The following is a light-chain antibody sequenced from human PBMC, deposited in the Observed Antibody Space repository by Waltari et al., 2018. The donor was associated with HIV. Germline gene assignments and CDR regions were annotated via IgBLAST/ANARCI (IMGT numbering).Light chain of an antibody. J-gene: IGLJ2*01. CDR1: SSYVGGYNS. CDR2: EVS. V-gene: IGLV2-14*01. CDR3: SSYTSSSTRV. Sequence: SALTQPASVSGSPGQSITISCPGTSSYVGGYNSVSWYQQHPGKAPKLMIYEVSNRPSGVSNRFSGSKSGNTASLTISGLQAEDEADYYCSSYTSSSTRVFGGGTKLTVL.